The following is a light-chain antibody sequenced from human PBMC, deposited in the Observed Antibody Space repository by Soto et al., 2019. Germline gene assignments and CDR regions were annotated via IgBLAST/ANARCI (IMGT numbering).Light chain of an antibody. Sequence: DIQMTQSPSTLSASVGDRVTITCRASQSLRGWLAWYQQRPGKAPKALIYDASTLASGVPSRFNGSGSGTEFTLTISSLQPEDFATYYCQQTYSIPLTFGQGTKVDIK. CDR2: DAS. CDR3: QQTYSIPLT. V-gene: IGKV1-5*01. CDR1: QSLRGW. J-gene: IGKJ1*01.